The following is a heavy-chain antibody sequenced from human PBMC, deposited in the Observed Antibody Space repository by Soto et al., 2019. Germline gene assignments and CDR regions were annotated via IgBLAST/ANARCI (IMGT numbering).Heavy chain of an antibody. CDR1: GGSISSNY. J-gene: IGHJ4*02. V-gene: IGHV4-59*01. CDR2: VYNSGST. CDR3: ARYRREAVAGYTLDN. D-gene: IGHD6-13*01. Sequence: SETLSLTCTVSGGSISSNYWTWIRQPPGKGLEWIGYVYNSGSTNYNPSLKSRVTISEDTSKSQFSLKLNSMTAADTAVYYCARYRREAVAGYTLDNWGQGILVTVSS.